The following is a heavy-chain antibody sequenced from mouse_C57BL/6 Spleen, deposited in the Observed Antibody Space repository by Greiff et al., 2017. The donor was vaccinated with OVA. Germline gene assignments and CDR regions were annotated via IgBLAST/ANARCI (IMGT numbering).Heavy chain of an antibody. CDR2: ISYDGSN. CDR1: GYSITSGYY. V-gene: IGHV3-6*01. D-gene: IGHD4-1*01. Sequence: DVQLQESGPGLVKPSQSLSLTCSVTGYSITSGYYWNWIRQFPGNKLEWMGYISYDGSNNYNPSLKNRISITRDTSKNQFFLKLNSVTTEDTATYYCAREEDELGRDLDYWGQGTTLTVSS. J-gene: IGHJ2*01. CDR3: AREEDELGRDLDY.